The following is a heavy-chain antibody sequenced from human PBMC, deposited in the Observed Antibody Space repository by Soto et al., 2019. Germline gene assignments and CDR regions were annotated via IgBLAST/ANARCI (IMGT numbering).Heavy chain of an antibody. D-gene: IGHD3-10*01. V-gene: IGHV3-53*01. CDR2: IYSGGST. J-gene: IGHJ4*02. Sequence: PGGSLRLSCAASGFTVSSNYMSWVRQAPGKGLEWVSVIYSGGSTYYADSVKGRFTISRDNSKNTLYLQMNSLRAEDTAVYYCAKAVLGSGTVRSHFDYWGQGTLVTVSS. CDR1: GFTVSSNY. CDR3: AKAVLGSGTVRSHFDY.